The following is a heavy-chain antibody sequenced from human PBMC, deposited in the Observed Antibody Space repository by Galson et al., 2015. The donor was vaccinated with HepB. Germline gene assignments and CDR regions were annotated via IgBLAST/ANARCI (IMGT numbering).Heavy chain of an antibody. V-gene: IGHV4-34*01. J-gene: IGHJ6*03. D-gene: IGHD6-13*01. Sequence: SETLSLTCAVYGGSFSGYSWIWIRQPPGKGLEWIGEINHTGGTNYNPSLKSRVTISIDTSKNQFSLKLSSVTAADTAVFYCARGPIAAAGFDYYMDVWGKGTTITVSS. CDR2: INHTGGT. CDR1: GGSFSGYS. CDR3: ARGPIAAAGFDYYMDV.